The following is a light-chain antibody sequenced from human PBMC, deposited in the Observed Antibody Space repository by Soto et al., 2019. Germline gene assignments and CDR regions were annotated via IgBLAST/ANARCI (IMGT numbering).Light chain of an antibody. Sequence: NFMLTQPHSVSESPGKTVTISCTRSSGSIASNYVQWYQQRPGSAPTTVIYEDNQRPSGVPVRFSGSIDSSSNSASLTISGLKTEDEADDSWQSYDCSIEVFGGVTKLTVL. J-gene: IGLJ2*01. CDR1: SGSIASNY. CDR3: QSYDCSIEV. CDR2: EDN. V-gene: IGLV6-57*04.